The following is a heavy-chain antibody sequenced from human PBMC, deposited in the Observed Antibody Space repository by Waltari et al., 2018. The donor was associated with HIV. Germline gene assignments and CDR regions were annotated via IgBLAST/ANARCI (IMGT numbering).Heavy chain of an antibody. CDR3: AKASRSTFDGDGMDV. CDR1: VLPFDDYA. D-gene: IGHD3-3*01. J-gene: IGHJ6*02. V-gene: IGHV3-43D*04. CDR2: ISWNGGNT. Sequence: EVQLEESGEVVVQPGVSLKLSCAAYVLPFDDYALHWVRQAPGKGLEWVSPISWNGGNTLYADSVNGRFTISRDNSKNSLYLQMNSLRAEDTSLYYCAKASRSTFDGDGMDVWGQGTTVTVSS.